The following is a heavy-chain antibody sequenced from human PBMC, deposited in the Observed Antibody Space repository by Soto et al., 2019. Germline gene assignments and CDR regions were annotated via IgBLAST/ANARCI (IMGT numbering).Heavy chain of an antibody. CDR3: ASSWQQNGMDV. CDR1: GFTFSSYW. CDR2: INSDGSST. J-gene: IGHJ6*02. Sequence: EVQLVESGGGLVQPGGSLRLSCAASGFTFSSYWMHWVRQAPGKGLVCVSRINSDGSSTSYADSVKGRFTISRDNAKNTLYLQMNSLRAEDTAVYYCASSWQQNGMDVWGQGTTVTVSS. V-gene: IGHV3-74*01. D-gene: IGHD6-13*01.